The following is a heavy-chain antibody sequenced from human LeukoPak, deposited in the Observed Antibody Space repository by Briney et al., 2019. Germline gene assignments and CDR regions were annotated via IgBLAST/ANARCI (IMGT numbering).Heavy chain of an antibody. CDR1: GGSISSGGYS. D-gene: IGHD2-15*01. V-gene: IGHV4-30-4*07. J-gene: IGHJ3*02. Sequence: SETLSLTCAVSGGSISSGGYSWSWIRQPPGKGLEWIGYIYYSGSTYYNPSLKSRVTISVDTSKNQFSLKLSSVTAADTAVYYCAREGYCSGGSCYGQVAFDIWGQGTMVTVSS. CDR3: AREGYCSGGSCYGQVAFDI. CDR2: IYYSGST.